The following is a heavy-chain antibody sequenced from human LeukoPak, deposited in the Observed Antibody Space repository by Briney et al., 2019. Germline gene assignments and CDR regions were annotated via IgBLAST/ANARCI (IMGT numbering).Heavy chain of an antibody. CDR1: GYTFTSFG. CDR3: AREYCESSCCYNPDY. CDR2: INTNNGDT. J-gene: IGHJ4*02. V-gene: IGHV1-18*04. Sequence: ASVKVSCKASGYTFTSFGISWVRQAPGQGLEWMTWINTNNGDTEYAQKFQGRVTMTTDTSTSTAYMELRSLRSDDTAVYYCAREYCESSCCYNPDYWGQGTLVTVSS. D-gene: IGHD2-2*02.